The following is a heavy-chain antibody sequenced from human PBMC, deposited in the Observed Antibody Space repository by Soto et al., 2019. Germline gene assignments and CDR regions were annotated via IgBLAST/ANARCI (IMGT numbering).Heavy chain of an antibody. CDR2: IYYSGST. CDR1: GGSISSYY. V-gene: IGHV4-59*01. D-gene: IGHD4-4*01. CDR3: AVIYRRVPYCCYNMDV. J-gene: IGHJ6*03. Sequence: SETLSLTCTVSGGSISSYYWSWIRQPPGKGLEWIGYIYYSGSTNYNPSLKGGVTKSVDTSKNQVSLKLSSVTAADTAVYYWAVIYRRVPYCCYNMDVWGKGTTVTVSS.